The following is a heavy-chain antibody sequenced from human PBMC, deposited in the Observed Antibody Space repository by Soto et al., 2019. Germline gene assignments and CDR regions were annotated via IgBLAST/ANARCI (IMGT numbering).Heavy chain of an antibody. Sequence: QVQLVQSGAEVKKPGSSVKVSCKASGGTFSSYAISWVRQAPGQGLEWMGGIIPIFGTANYAQKFQGRVTITADASTSTAYMELSSLRSEDTAVYYCARGCKGGSCYTYYWYFDLWGRGTLVTVSS. CDR1: GGTFSSYA. D-gene: IGHD2-15*01. V-gene: IGHV1-69*01. J-gene: IGHJ2*01. CDR3: ARGCKGGSCYTYYWYFDL. CDR2: IIPIFGTA.